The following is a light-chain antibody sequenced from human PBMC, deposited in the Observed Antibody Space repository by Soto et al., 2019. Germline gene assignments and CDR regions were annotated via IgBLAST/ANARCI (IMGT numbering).Light chain of an antibody. V-gene: IGKV1-5*03. CDR1: QTISSG. J-gene: IGKJ1*01. Sequence: DIQMTQSPSTLSGSVGDRVTITCRASQTISSGMAWYQQKPGKAPKLLIYKASTLKSGVPSRFSGSGSGTEFTLTISSLQPYDFATYYCQHYNSYSEAFGQGTKVELK. CDR3: QHYNSYSEA. CDR2: KAS.